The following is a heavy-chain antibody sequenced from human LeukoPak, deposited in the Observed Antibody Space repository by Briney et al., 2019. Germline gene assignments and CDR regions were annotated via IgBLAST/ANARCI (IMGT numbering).Heavy chain of an antibody. CDR2: ISSSSSYI. J-gene: IGHJ3*02. V-gene: IGHV3-21*01. Sequence: AGGSLRLSCAASGFTFSSYSMNWVRQAPGKGLEWVSSISSSSSYIYYADSVKGRFTISRDNAKNSLYLQMNSLRAEDTAVYYCARAPYYYDSIETFDIWGQGTMVTVSS. CDR3: ARAPYYYDSIETFDI. D-gene: IGHD3-22*01. CDR1: GFTFSSYS.